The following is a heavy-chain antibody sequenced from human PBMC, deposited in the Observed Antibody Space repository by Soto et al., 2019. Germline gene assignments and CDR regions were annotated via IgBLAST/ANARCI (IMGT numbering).Heavy chain of an antibody. CDR2: ISAYNGDT. J-gene: IGHJ5*01. D-gene: IGHD6-19*01. CDR1: GYTFNKYS. V-gene: IGHV1-18*01. Sequence: QVQLVQSGPEVQKPGASVKVSCKASGYTFNKYSISWVRQAPGQGLEWMGWISAYNGDTNYAHQLQGRVTLSTDTFTSTAYMELRNLRSDDTAMYYCARDHAGSGWFWFDSWGQGTLVTVSS. CDR3: ARDHAGSGWFWFDS.